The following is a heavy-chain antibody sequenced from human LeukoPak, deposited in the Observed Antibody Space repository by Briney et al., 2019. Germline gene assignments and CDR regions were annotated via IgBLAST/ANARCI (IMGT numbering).Heavy chain of an antibody. CDR1: GFSFTSSW. CDR2: IAGDESQR. V-gene: IGHV3-7*01. J-gene: IGHJ3*02. D-gene: IGHD1-1*01. Sequence: GGSLRLSCVASGFSFTSSWMTWVRQAPGKGLEWVANIAGDESQRRYMDSVKGRFTISRDNAKNSLYLQLNSLRAEDTAIYYCVRDLSPVSDRNVWYDALDIWGQGTMVTVSS. CDR3: VRDLSPVSDRNVWYDALDI.